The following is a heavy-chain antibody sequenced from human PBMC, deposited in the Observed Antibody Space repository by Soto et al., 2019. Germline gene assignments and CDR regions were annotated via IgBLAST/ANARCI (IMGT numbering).Heavy chain of an antibody. J-gene: IGHJ4*02. CDR1: GGSFSGYY. D-gene: IGHD2-15*01. V-gene: IGHV4-34*01. Sequence: QVQLQQWGAGLLKPSETLSLTCAVYGGSFSGYYWSWIRQPPGKGLEWIGEINRSGSTNYNPSLKSRVTISVDTSKNQFSLKLSSVTAADTAVYYCARKVVVVVAATGGGFDYWGQGTLVTVSS. CDR2: INRSGST. CDR3: ARKVVVVVAATGGGFDY.